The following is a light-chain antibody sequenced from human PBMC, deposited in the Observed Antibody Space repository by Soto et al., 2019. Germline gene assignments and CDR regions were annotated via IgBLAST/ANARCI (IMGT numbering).Light chain of an antibody. V-gene: IGKV1-5*03. CDR2: GTS. CDR3: QHYNDYSWT. J-gene: IGKJ1*01. Sequence: DIHMTQSPSTLSASVGDRVTITCRASQSISIWLAWYQQKPGRAPNLLIYGTSSLESGVPSRFSGSGSGTAFTLTISSLQPDDFATYYCQHYNDYSWTFVQGTKVEIK. CDR1: QSISIW.